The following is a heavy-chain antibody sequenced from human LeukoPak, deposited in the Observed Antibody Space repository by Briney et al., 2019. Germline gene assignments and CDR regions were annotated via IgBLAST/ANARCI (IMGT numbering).Heavy chain of an antibody. Sequence: SETLSLTCTVSGGSISSGSYYWSWIRQPAGKELEWIGRIYTSGSTNYNPSLKSRVTISLDTSKNQFSLKLSSVTAADTAVYYCTRDRPGSYFDYWGQGTLVTVSS. V-gene: IGHV4-61*02. CDR2: IYTSGST. CDR1: GGSISSGSYY. J-gene: IGHJ4*02. CDR3: TRDRPGSYFDY.